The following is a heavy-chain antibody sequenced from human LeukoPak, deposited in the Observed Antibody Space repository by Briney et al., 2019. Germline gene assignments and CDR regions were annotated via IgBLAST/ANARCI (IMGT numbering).Heavy chain of an antibody. D-gene: IGHD6-13*01. CDR1: GESFSAYY. CDR3: ARSGTYQHSSSYDY. Sequence: SETLSLTCAVYGESFSAYYWGWIRQAPGKTLEWIGEIHHSGTTNYNPSLKSRVNILIDPSKKQFSLKLSSVSAADTAVYYCARSGTYQHSSSYDYWGQGTLVTVSS. CDR2: IHHSGTT. V-gene: IGHV4-34*01. J-gene: IGHJ4*02.